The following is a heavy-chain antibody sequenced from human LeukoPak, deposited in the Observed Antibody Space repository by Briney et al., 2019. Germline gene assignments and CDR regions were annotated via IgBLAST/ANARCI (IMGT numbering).Heavy chain of an antibody. CDR1: GYSFTSYW. CDR2: IYPGDSDT. Sequence: GESLKISCKGSGYSFTSYWIGWVRQMPGKGLEWRGIIYPGDSDTRYSPSFQGQVTISADKSISTAYLQWSSLKASDTAMYYCARLLEGCSSTSCYEKRNYYYGMDVWGQGTTVTVSS. J-gene: IGHJ6*02. D-gene: IGHD2-2*01. V-gene: IGHV5-51*01. CDR3: ARLLEGCSSTSCYEKRNYYYGMDV.